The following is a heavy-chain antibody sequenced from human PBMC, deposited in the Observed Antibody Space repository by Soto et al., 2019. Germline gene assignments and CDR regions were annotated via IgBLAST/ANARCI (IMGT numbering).Heavy chain of an antibody. V-gene: IGHV4-39*01. Sequence: QLQLQESGPGLVKPSETLSLTCTVSGGSISSSSYYWGWIRQPPGKGLEWIGSIYYSGSTYYNPSLKSRVTISVDTSKNQFSLKLSSVTAADTAVYYCARIYYDILTGYYTFDYWGQGTLVTVSS. CDR2: IYYSGST. J-gene: IGHJ4*02. CDR1: GGSISSSSYY. CDR3: ARIYYDILTGYYTFDY. D-gene: IGHD3-9*01.